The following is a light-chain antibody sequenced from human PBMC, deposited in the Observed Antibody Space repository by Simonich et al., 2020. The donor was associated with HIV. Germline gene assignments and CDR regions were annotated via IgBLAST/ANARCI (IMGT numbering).Light chain of an antibody. J-gene: IGKJ4*01. Sequence: EIVLTQSPGTLSLSPGERATLSCSASQSVSSNLAWYQQKPGQAPRLLIYGASTRATGIPARFSGSGSGTEFTLTISSMQSEDFAVYYCQQYNNWPPLTFGGGTKLEIK. CDR2: GAS. V-gene: IGKV3-15*01. CDR1: QSVSSN. CDR3: QQYNNWPPLT.